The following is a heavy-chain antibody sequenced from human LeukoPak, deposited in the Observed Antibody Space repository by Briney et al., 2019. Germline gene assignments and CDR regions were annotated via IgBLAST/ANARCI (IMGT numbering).Heavy chain of an antibody. CDR2: INHSGST. CDR3: ASWTDYYDSSAAKRSLDY. Sequence: PSDTLPPTCASYGGSFSGYYCSGIRQPPGKVQEWTGEINHSGSTNYNPSLKSRVTISVDTSKNQFSLKLSSVTAADTAVYYCASWTDYYDSSAAKRSLDYWGQGTLVTVSS. D-gene: IGHD3-22*01. CDR1: GGSFSGYY. J-gene: IGHJ4*02. V-gene: IGHV4-34*01.